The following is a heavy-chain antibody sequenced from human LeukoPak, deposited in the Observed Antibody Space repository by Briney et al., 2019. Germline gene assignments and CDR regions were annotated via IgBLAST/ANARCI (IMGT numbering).Heavy chain of an antibody. J-gene: IGHJ4*02. CDR3: AKGWSDSGWYDY. CDR2: ISYDGSNK. CDR1: GFTFSSYG. Sequence: GGSLRLSCAASGFTFSSYGMHWVRQAPGKGLEWVAVISYDGSNKYYADSVKGRFTISRDNSKNTLYLQMNSLRAEDTAVYYWAKGWSDSGWYDYWGQGTLVTVPP. V-gene: IGHV3-30*18. D-gene: IGHD6-19*01.